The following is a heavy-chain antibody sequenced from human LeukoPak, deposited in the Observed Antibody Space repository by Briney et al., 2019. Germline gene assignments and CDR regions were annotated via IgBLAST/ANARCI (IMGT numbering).Heavy chain of an antibody. D-gene: IGHD2-2*01. Sequence: GGSLRLSCAASGFTFSSYAMHWVRQAPGKGLEDVSAISSNGGSTYYANSVKGRFTISRDNSKNTLYLQMGSLRAEDMAVYYCARECSSTSCYDYWGQGTLVTVSS. V-gene: IGHV3-64*01. CDR3: ARECSSTSCYDY. CDR2: ISSNGGST. CDR1: GFTFSSYA. J-gene: IGHJ4*02.